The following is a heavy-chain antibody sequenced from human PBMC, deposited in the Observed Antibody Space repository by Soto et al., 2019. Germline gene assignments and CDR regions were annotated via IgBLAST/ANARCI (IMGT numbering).Heavy chain of an antibody. Sequence: ASVKVSCKASGGTFSSYTISCARQAPGQGLEWMGRIIPIHGIANYAQKFQGRVTITADKSTSTAYMELSSLRSEDTAVYCCASSLVYCTNGVCHSARFDPWGQGTLVTVSS. J-gene: IGHJ5*02. D-gene: IGHD2-8*01. CDR3: ASSLVYCTNGVCHSARFDP. CDR2: IIPIHGIA. CDR1: GGTFSSYT. V-gene: IGHV1-69*02.